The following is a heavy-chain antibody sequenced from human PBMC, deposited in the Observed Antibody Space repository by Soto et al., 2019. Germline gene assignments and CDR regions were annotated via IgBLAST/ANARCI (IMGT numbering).Heavy chain of an antibody. V-gene: IGHV1-3*01. CDR2: INAGNGNT. Sequence: ASVKVSCKASGYTFTSYAMHWVRQAPGQRLEWMGWINAGNGNTKYSQKFQGRVTITRDTSASTAYMELSSLRSEDTAVYYCARVDTAGRGWFDPWGQGTLVTVSS. CDR3: ARVDTAGRGWFDP. CDR1: GYTFTSYA. J-gene: IGHJ5*02. D-gene: IGHD5-18*01.